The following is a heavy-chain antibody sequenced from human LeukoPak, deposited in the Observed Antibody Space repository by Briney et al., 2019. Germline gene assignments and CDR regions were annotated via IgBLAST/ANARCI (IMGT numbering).Heavy chain of an antibody. J-gene: IGHJ5*02. CDR3: AKSWPLRLWGFDP. CDR1: GFTFSSYS. Sequence: GGSLRLSCAASGFTFSSYSMNWVRQAPGKGLEWVSFISSSRSYIYYADSVKGRFTISRDNAKNSLYLQMNSLRAEDTAVYYCAKSWPLRLWGFDPWGQGTLVTVSS. D-gene: IGHD1-26*01. CDR2: ISSSRSYI. V-gene: IGHV3-21*01.